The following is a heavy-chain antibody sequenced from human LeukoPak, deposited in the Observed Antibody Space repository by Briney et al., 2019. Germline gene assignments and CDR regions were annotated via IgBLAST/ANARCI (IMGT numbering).Heavy chain of an antibody. Sequence: GGSLRLSCAASGFTFSGYWMTWVRQAPAKGLEWVANIKQDGSEKYYVDSVRGRFTISRDNAKNSLYLQMNSLRAEDTAVYYCARDRLRFLEWLSRPSWGQGTLVTVSS. CDR2: IKQDGSEK. D-gene: IGHD3-3*01. J-gene: IGHJ5*02. V-gene: IGHV3-7*01. CDR1: GFTFSGYW. CDR3: ARDRLRFLEWLSRPS.